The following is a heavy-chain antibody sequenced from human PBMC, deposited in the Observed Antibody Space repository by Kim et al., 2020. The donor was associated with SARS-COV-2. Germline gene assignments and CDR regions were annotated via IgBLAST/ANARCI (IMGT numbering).Heavy chain of an antibody. CDR2: IYHSGST. J-gene: IGHJ5*02. CDR1: GGSISSGGYY. CDR3: ARAMVRGIYNWFDP. Sequence: SETLSLTCTVSGGSISSGGYYWSWIRQHPGKGLECIGYIYHSGSTFYSPALKSRVTISVDTSKNQFSLKLNSVTAADTAVYYCARAMVRGIYNWFDPWGQGTLVTVSS. V-gene: IGHV4-31*03. D-gene: IGHD3-10*01.